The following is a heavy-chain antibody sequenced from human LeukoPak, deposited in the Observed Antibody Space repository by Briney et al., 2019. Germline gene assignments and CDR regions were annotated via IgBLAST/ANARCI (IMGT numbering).Heavy chain of an antibody. J-gene: IGHJ4*02. CDR3: ARAKEGVAGFFDY. Sequence: SETLSLTCAVYGGSFSGYYWSWIRQPPGKGLEWIGEINHSGSTNYNPSLKSRVTISVDTSKNQLSLKLTSVTVADTAVYYCARAKEGVAGFFDYWGQGTLVTVSS. V-gene: IGHV4-34*01. CDR1: GGSFSGYY. D-gene: IGHD6-19*01. CDR2: INHSGST.